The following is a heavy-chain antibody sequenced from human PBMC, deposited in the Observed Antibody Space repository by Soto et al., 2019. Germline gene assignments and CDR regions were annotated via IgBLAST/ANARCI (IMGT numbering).Heavy chain of an antibody. CDR1: GFTFSSYG. CDR2: ISYDGSNK. Sequence: LRLSCAASGFTFSSYGMHWVRQAPGKGLEWVAVISYDGSNKYYADSVKGRFTISRDNSKNTLYLQMNRLRAEDTAVYYCAKDRVYCSSTSCSHYFDYWGQGTLVTVSS. V-gene: IGHV3-30*18. D-gene: IGHD2-2*01. J-gene: IGHJ4*02. CDR3: AKDRVYCSSTSCSHYFDY.